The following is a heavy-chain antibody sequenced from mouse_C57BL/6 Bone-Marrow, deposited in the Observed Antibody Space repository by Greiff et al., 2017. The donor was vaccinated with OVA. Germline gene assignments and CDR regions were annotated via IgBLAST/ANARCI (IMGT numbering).Heavy chain of an antibody. Sequence: QVQLQQPGAELVKPGASVKLSCKASGYTFTSYWMQWVKQRPGQGLEWIGEIDPSDSYTNYNQKFKGKATLTVDTSSSTAYMQLSSLTSEDSAVYYCASYYGTQGWYFDVWGTGTTVTVSS. V-gene: IGHV1-50*01. CDR3: ASYYGTQGWYFDV. D-gene: IGHD1-1*01. J-gene: IGHJ1*03. CDR1: GYTFTSYW. CDR2: IDPSDSYT.